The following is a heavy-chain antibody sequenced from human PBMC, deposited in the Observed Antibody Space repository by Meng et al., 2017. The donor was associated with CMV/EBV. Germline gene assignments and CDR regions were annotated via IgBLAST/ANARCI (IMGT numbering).Heavy chain of an antibody. V-gene: IGHV4-4*02. CDR3: ARIPGGYCSSTSCYVFDY. CDR2: IYHSGST. CDR1: SISSCNW. D-gene: IGHD2-2*01. Sequence: SISSCNWWSWVRQPPGKGLEWIGEIYHSGSTTYNPSLKSRVTISVDKSKNQFSLKLSSVTAADTAVYYCARIPGGYCSSTSCYVFDYWGQGTLVTVSS. J-gene: IGHJ4*02.